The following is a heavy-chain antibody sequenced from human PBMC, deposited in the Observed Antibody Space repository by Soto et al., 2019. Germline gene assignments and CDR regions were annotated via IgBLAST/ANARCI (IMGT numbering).Heavy chain of an antibody. CDR2: IYPGDSDT. D-gene: IGHD4-17*01. CDR1: GYSFTSYR. J-gene: IGHJ6*02. CDR3: ARDTAPSAV. V-gene: IGHV5-51*01. Sequence: GESLKISCKGSGYSFTSYRIGWVRQTPGKGLEWMGIIYPGDSDTRYSPSFQGQVTISADKSTSTAYMELSSLRSEDTAVYYCARDTAPSAVWVQGTTVT.